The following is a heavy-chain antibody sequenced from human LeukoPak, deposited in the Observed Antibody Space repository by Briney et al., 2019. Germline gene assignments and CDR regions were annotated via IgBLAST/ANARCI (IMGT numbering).Heavy chain of an antibody. J-gene: IGHJ4*02. Sequence: GGSLRLSCAASGFTFSSYAMSWVRQAPGKGLEWVSAISGSGGSTYYADSVKGRFTISRDNSKNTLYLQMNSLRAEDTAVYYCAKDSSPITMVRGVMVYWGQGTLVTVSS. CDR3: AKDSSPITMVRGVMVY. V-gene: IGHV3-23*01. CDR1: GFTFSSYA. CDR2: ISGSGGST. D-gene: IGHD3-10*01.